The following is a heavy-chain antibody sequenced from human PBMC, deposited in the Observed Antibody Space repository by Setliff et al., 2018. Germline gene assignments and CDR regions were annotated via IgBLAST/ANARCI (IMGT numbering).Heavy chain of an antibody. J-gene: IGHJ6*03. V-gene: IGHV4-39*01. CDR2: IHYSGET. D-gene: IGHD3-3*01. Sequence: LSLTCTVSGGSISSGNYFWDWIRQPPGKGLEWIGSIHYSGETFHNPSLKSRVSIFVDTSQNQFFLRLNSLTAADTAVYCCARTSYELCGYYGNRCNHHMDVWGKGSPVTVSS. CDR1: GGSISSGNYF. CDR3: ARTSYELCGYYGNRCNHHMDV.